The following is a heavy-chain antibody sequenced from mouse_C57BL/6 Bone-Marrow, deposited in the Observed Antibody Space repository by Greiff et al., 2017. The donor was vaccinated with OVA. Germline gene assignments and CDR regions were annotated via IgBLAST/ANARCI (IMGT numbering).Heavy chain of an antibody. Sequence: VQLQQSGAELARPGASVKLSCKASGYTFTSYGISWVKQRTGQGLEWIGEIYPRSGNTYYNEKFKGKATLTADKSSSTAYMQLSSLTSEDSAVYFCARAQRQLMLWFAYWGQGTLVTVSA. V-gene: IGHV1-81*01. J-gene: IGHJ3*01. D-gene: IGHD3-2*02. CDR3: ARAQRQLMLWFAY. CDR1: GYTFTSYG. CDR2: IYPRSGNT.